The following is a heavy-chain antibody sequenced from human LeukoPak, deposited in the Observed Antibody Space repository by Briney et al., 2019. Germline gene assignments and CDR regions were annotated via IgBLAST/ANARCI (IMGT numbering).Heavy chain of an antibody. J-gene: IGHJ5*02. D-gene: IGHD4-17*01. CDR3: AKVRDTVTINGDNWFDP. V-gene: IGHV3-30*02. Sequence: SGGSLRLSCAASGFTFSSHGMYWVRQAPGKGLEWVAFIRNDGSNKYYADSVKGRFTISRDNSKNTLYLQMNSLRAEDTAVYYCAKVRDTVTINGDNWFDPWGQGTLVTVSS. CDR1: GFTFSSHG. CDR2: IRNDGSNK.